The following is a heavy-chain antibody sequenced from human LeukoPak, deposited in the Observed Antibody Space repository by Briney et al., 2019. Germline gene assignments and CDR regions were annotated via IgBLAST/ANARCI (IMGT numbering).Heavy chain of an antibody. CDR3: ARMYSSSSNWFDP. V-gene: IGHV1-69*13. Sequence: VKVSCKASGGTFSSYAISWVRQAPGQGLEWMGRIIPIFGTANYAQRFQGRVTITTDESTSTAYMELSSLRSEDTAVYYCARMYSSSSNWFDPWGQGTLVTVSS. CDR1: GGTFSSYA. J-gene: IGHJ5*02. CDR2: IIPIFGTA. D-gene: IGHD6-13*01.